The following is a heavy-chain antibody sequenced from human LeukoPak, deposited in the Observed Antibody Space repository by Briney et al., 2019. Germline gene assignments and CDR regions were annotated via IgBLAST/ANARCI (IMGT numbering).Heavy chain of an antibody. J-gene: IGHJ5*02. CDR1: GYSISSGYY. V-gene: IGHV4-38-2*01. Sequence: SETLSLTCAVSGYSISSGYYWGWIRQPPGKGLEWIGRIYHSGSTYYNPSLKSRVTISVDTSKNQFSMKLSSVTAADTAVYYCARETDGDSSGLTAGYWFDPWGQGTLVTVSS. CDR3: ARETDGDSSGLTAGYWFDP. D-gene: IGHD3-22*01. CDR2: IYHSGST.